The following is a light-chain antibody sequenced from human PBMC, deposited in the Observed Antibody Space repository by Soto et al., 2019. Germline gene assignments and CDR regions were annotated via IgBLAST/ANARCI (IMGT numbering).Light chain of an antibody. V-gene: IGKV1-39*01. J-gene: IGKJ1*01. CDR2: AAS. CDR3: QQGYSTPST. Sequence: DIQMTQSPASLSASVGHRVTITCRASENINFYLHWYQQKPGKAPKLLIYAASTLQSGVPSRFSGSRSGTYFTLTLNSLQPEDFATYYCQQGYSTPSTFGQGTKVDIK. CDR1: ENINFY.